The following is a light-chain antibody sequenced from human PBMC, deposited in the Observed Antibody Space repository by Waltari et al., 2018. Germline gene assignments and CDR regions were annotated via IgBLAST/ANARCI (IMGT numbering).Light chain of an antibody. CDR3: QQYDTSPLT. V-gene: IGKV3-20*01. Sequence: EIVLTQSPGTLSLSPGERATLSCRDIQTVRTTYLAWYQQKPGQGPPRLISGASSRATGIPDRFSGSGSGTYFALTISSLEHEDLGVYYCQQYDTSPLTFGGGTKVEIK. J-gene: IGKJ4*01. CDR1: QTVRTTY. CDR2: GAS.